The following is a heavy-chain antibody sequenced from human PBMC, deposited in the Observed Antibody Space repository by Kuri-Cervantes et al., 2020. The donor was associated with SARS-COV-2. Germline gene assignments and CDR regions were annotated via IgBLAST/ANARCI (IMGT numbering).Heavy chain of an antibody. Sequence: LSLTCAASGFTFSSYWMHWVRQAPGKGLVWVSRINSDGSSTSYADSVRGRFTISRDNAKNTLYLQMNSLRADDTAVYYCAKSDWFDPWGQGTLVTVSS. J-gene: IGHJ5*02. V-gene: IGHV3-74*01. CDR3: AKSDWFDP. CDR1: GFTFSSYW. CDR2: INSDGSST.